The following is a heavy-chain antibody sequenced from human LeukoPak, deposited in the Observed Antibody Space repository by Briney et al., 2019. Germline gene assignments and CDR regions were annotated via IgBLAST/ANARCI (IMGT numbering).Heavy chain of an antibody. CDR2: IYYSVST. CDR3: ASTIFGVDY. D-gene: IGHD3-3*01. V-gene: IGHV4-59*08. CDR1: GGSISSCY. Sequence: SETLFLTCTVSGGSISSCYWSRIRQPPGKGLEWIGYIYYSVSTNYNPSLKSRVTISVDTSKNQFSLKLSSVTAADTAVYYCASTIFGVDYWGQGTLVPVSS. J-gene: IGHJ4*02.